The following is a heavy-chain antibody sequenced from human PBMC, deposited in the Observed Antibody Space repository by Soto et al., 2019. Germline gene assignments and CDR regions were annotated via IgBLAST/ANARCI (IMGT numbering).Heavy chain of an antibody. CDR1: SGSISSSNW. Sequence: QVQLQESGPGLVKPSGTLSLTCAVSSGSISSSNWWSWVRQPPGKGLEWIGKIYHSGSTNYNPSLKSRVTISVDKSKNQFSLKLSSVTAADTAVYYCARGVGYCSGGSCGWFDPWGQGTLVTVSS. V-gene: IGHV4-4*02. CDR3: ARGVGYCSGGSCGWFDP. J-gene: IGHJ5*02. CDR2: IYHSGST. D-gene: IGHD2-15*01.